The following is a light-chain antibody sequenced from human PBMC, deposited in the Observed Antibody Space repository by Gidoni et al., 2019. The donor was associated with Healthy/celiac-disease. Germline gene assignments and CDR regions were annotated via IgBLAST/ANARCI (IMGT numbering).Light chain of an antibody. CDR3: QQYKSWPLT. V-gene: IGKV3-15*01. Sequence: EIVMTQSPGTLSVFPGERVTLSCRASQSVFRILAWYQQKPGQAPRLLIYGASTRATGIPDRFSGSGSGTEFTLTISSLQSEDYALYYCQQYKSWPLTFGGGTQVEIK. CDR1: QSVFRI. CDR2: GAS. J-gene: IGKJ4*01.